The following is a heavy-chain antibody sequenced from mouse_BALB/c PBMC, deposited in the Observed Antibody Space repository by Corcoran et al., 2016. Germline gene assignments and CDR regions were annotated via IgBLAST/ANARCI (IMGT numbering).Heavy chain of an antibody. CDR3: ARDDASWFAY. D-gene: IGHD2-3*01. J-gene: IGHJ3*01. CDR2: INPYNGAT. CDR1: GYSFTGYY. V-gene: IGHV1-26*01. Sequence: EVQLQQSGPELVKPGASVKISCKASGYSFTGYYMHWVKQSHVKSLEWIGRINPYNGATSYNQNFKDKASLTVDKSSSTAYMELHSLTSEDSAVYYWARDDASWFAYWGQGTLVTVSA.